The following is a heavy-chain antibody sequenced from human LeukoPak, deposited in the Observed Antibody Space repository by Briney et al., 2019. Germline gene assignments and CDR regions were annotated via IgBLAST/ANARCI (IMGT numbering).Heavy chain of an antibody. V-gene: IGHV4-59*01. CDR2: IYYSGST. CDR3: ARGYSNLDY. Sequence: PSETLSLTCSVSGGPISSSYWSWIRQPPGKGLEWIGYIYYSGSTNYNPSLKSRVTISVDTSKNQFSLKLSSVTAADTAVYYCARGYSNLDYWGQGTLVTVSS. CDR1: GGPISSSY. J-gene: IGHJ4*02. D-gene: IGHD6-13*01.